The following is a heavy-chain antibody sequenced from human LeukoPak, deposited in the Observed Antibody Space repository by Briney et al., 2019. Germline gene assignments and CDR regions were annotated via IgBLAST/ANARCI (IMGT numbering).Heavy chain of an antibody. CDR1: GYTFTSYG. D-gene: IGHD6-13*01. J-gene: IGHJ6*03. Sequence: ASVKVSCKASGYTFTSYGISWVRQAPGQGLEWMGWISAYNGNTNYAQKLQGRVTMTTDPSTSTAYMELRSLRSDDTAVYYCARGPYYSSSWYEKRPNMDVWGKGTTVTVSS. CDR3: ARGPYYSSSWYEKRPNMDV. CDR2: ISAYNGNT. V-gene: IGHV1-18*01.